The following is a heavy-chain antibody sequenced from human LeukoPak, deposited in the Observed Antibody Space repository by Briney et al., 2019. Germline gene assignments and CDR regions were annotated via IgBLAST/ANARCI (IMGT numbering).Heavy chain of an antibody. V-gene: IGHV3-15*05. J-gene: IGHJ5*02. D-gene: IGHD1-26*01. Sequence: GRSLRLSCAASGFTLSNVWTRGVRQTPGEGLEWVGRIKSKTDGGKPAYAAPVNGRFTISRDASKNTLYLQMNSPKTDDTAVYYCTTELRWELVDVDRWGQGTLVTVSS. CDR1: GFTLSNVW. CDR3: TTELRWELVDVDR. CDR2: IKSKTDGGKP.